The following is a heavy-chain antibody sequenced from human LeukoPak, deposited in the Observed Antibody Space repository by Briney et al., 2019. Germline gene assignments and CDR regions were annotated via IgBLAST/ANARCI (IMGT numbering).Heavy chain of an antibody. CDR3: EKDFGAPS. CDR2: ISSSGGTT. V-gene: IGHV3-23*01. CDR1: GFDFTNYA. J-gene: IGHJ4*02. D-gene: IGHD3-10*01. Sequence: GRSLRLSCAASGFDFTNYAMHWFRQAPGKGLEWVSGISSSGGTTHYADSVQGRFTISRDNSKNTLYLQMNSLRAGDTAIYYCEKDFGAPSWGQGTLVTVSS.